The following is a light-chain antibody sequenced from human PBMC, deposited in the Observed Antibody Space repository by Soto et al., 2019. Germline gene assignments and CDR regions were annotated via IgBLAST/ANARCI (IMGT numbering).Light chain of an antibody. Sequence: DVQMTQSPSSLSASVGDSVTITCRASQSISRYLAWYRHKPGTAPKLLIYKASSLQPGVPSRFSGSGSETEFTLTISGLQPDDFATYYCQQYNTYSTWTFGQGTKVEIK. CDR1: QSISRY. CDR3: QQYNTYSTWT. J-gene: IGKJ1*01. V-gene: IGKV1-5*03. CDR2: KAS.